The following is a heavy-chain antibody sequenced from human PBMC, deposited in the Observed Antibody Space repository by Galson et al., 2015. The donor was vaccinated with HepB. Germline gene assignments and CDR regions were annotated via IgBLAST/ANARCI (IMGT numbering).Heavy chain of an antibody. CDR3: ARNPASYDYYNMDV. V-gene: IGHV3-48*01. D-gene: IGHD3-16*01. Sequence: SLRLSCAASGFSFMSHSMNWVRHSPGKGLEWLAYISPGGVKYFADSARGRFPISRDNAKKSRSLHMSSLRVEDTAVYYCARNPASYDYYNMDVWGQGTTVTVSS. CDR2: ISPGGVK. CDR1: GFSFMSHS. J-gene: IGHJ6*02.